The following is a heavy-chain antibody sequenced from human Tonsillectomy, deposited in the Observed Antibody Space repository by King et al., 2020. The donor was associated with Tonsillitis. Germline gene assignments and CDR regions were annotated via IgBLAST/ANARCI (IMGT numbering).Heavy chain of an antibody. CDR2: IYYSGST. V-gene: IGHV4-61*01. CDR3: ARDTTSSMGVHRRNWYFDL. J-gene: IGHJ2*01. Sequence: VQLQESGPGLVKPSETLSLTCTASGGSVSSGSYYWSWIRQPPGKGLEWIGYIYYSGSTNYNPSLKSRVTISVDTSKNQFSLKLSSVTAADTAVYYCARDTTSSMGVHRRNWYFDLWGRGTLVTVSS. CDR1: GGSVSSGSYY. D-gene: IGHD1-1*01.